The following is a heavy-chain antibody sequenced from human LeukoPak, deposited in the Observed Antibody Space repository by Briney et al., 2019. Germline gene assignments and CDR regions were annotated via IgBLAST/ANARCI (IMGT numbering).Heavy chain of an antibody. J-gene: IGHJ4*02. CDR1: GGSISSYY. Sequence: SDTLSLTCTVSGGSISSYYWSWIRQPPGKGLEWIGYIYYSGSTNYNPSLKSRVTISVDTSKNQFSLKLSSVTAAGTAVYYCARDGGSYPDYWGQGTLVTVSS. CDR3: ARDGGSYPDY. V-gene: IGHV4-59*12. CDR2: IYYSGST. D-gene: IGHD1-26*01.